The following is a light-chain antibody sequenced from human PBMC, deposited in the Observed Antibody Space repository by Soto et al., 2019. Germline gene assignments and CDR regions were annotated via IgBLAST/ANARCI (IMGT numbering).Light chain of an antibody. CDR1: QSVSSN. CDR3: QQYDNWPIT. J-gene: IGKJ5*01. V-gene: IGKV3-15*01. Sequence: ERVMTQSPATLSVSPGDRATLSCRASQSVSSNLAWYQQKPGQAPRLFIYGASTRATAIPPRFSGSGSGTEFTLTISSLQSEDFAVYYCQQYDNWPITFGQGTRLEIK. CDR2: GAS.